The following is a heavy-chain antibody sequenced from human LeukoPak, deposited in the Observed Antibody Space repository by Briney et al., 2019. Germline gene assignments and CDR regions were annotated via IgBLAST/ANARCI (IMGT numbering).Heavy chain of an antibody. CDR1: GGSISSYY. Sequence: SETLSLTCTVSGGSISSYYWSWIRQPPGKGLEWIGYIYHSGSTYYNPSLKSRVTISVDRSKNQFSLKLSSVTAADTAVYYCARGSSGYGNDYWGQGTLVTVSS. J-gene: IGHJ4*02. D-gene: IGHD5-12*01. V-gene: IGHV4-59*12. CDR2: IYHSGST. CDR3: ARGSSGYGNDY.